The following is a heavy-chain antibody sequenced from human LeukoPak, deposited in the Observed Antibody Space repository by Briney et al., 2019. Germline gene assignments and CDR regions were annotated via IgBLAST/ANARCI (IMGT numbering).Heavy chain of an antibody. J-gene: IGHJ4*02. D-gene: IGHD3-22*01. CDR2: IYYSGST. CDR1: SGSISSYY. CDR3: ARGPPLRYYDSSGYDY. V-gene: IGHV4-59*08. Sequence: SETLSLTCTVSSGSISSYYWSWIRQPPGKGLEWIGYIYYSGSTNYNPSLKSRVTISIDTSKNQFSLKLSSVTAADTAVYYCARGPPLRYYDSSGYDYWGQGTLVTVSS.